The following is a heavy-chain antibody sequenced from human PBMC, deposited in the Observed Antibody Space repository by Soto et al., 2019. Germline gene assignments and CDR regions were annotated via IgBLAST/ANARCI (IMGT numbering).Heavy chain of an antibody. J-gene: IGHJ4*02. V-gene: IGHV4-59*01. D-gene: IGHD3-3*01. CDR1: GVSISPYY. CDR3: ARDFAYFDS. CDR2: AYYDGST. Sequence: QVQLQESGPGLVKASETLSLTCSVSGVSISPYYWCWIRQPPGKGLEWIGYAYYDGSTGYSPSLKGRVTMAVDTSKNQVSLNLDSVTAADTAVYFCARDFAYFDSWGQGTLVTVSS.